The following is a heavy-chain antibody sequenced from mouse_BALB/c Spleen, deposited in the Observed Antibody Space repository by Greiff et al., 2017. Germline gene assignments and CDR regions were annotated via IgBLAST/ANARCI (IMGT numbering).Heavy chain of an antibody. Sequence: EVKLVESGGGLVKPGGSLKLSCAASGFTFSSYAMSWVRQTPEKRLEWVASISSGGSTYYPDSVKGRFTISRDNARNILYLQMSSLRSEDTAMYYCYYGNYVYAMDYWGQGTSVTVSS. CDR2: ISSGGST. D-gene: IGHD2-1*01. CDR1: GFTFSSYA. J-gene: IGHJ4*01. CDR3: YYGNYVYAMDY. V-gene: IGHV5-6-5*01.